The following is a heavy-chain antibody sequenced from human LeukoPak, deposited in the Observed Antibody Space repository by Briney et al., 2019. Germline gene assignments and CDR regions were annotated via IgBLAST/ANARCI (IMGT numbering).Heavy chain of an antibody. CDR3: ARDQGRVTIFGVVPSPQDAFDI. CDR1: GGTFSSYA. D-gene: IGHD3-3*01. V-gene: IGHV1-69*04. J-gene: IGHJ3*02. CDR2: IIPILGIA. Sequence: ASVKVSCRASGGTFSSYAISWVRQAPGQGLEWMGRIIPILGIANYAQKFQGRVTITADKSTSTAYMELSSLRSADTAVYYCARDQGRVTIFGVVPSPQDAFDIWGQGTMVTVSS.